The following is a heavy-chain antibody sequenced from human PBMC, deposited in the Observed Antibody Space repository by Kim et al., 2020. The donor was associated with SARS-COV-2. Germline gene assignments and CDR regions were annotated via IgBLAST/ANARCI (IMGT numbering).Heavy chain of an antibody. V-gene: IGHV4-59*08. CDR2: IYYSGST. J-gene: IGHJ6*02. CDR1: GGSISSYY. D-gene: IGHD3-3*01. Sequence: SETLSLTCTVSGGSISSYYWSWIRQPPGKGLEWIGYIYYSGSTNYNPSLKSRVTISVDTSKNQFSLKLSSVTAADTAVYYCARLVGDFWSGYGYYYGMDVWGQGTTVTVSS. CDR3: ARLVGDFWSGYGYYYGMDV.